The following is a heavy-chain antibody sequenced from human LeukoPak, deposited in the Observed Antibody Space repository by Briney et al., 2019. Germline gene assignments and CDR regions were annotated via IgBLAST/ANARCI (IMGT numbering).Heavy chain of an antibody. J-gene: IGHJ4*02. Sequence: SETLSLTCTVSGGSISSYYWSWIRQPAGKGLEWIGRIYSTGSTNYNPSLKSRVTMSVDTSKNQFSPRLRSVTAADTAVYYCAKLAGIRGWFVYYFDYWGQGTLVTVS. D-gene: IGHD6-19*01. V-gene: IGHV4-4*07. CDR3: AKLAGIRGWFVYYFDY. CDR1: GGSISSYY. CDR2: IYSTGST.